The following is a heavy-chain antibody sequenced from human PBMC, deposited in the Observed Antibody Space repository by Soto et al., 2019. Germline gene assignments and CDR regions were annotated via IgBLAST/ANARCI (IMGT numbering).Heavy chain of an antibody. CDR2: IYHSGST. D-gene: IGHD2-15*01. Sequence: QLQLQESGSGLVKPSQTLSLTCAVSGGSISSGGYSWSWIRQPPGKGLEWIGYIYHSGSTYYNPSLKSRVTITVDRSKNQFSLKLSSVTAADTAVYYCASFYCSGGSCYSAYWGQGTLVTVSS. CDR3: ASFYCSGGSCYSAY. J-gene: IGHJ4*02. V-gene: IGHV4-30-2*01. CDR1: GGSISSGGYS.